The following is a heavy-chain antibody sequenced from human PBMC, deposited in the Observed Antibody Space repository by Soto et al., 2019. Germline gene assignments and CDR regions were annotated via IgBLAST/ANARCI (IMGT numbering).Heavy chain of an antibody. J-gene: IGHJ6*02. CDR1: GFTFSDYA. CDR2: ISGSGGST. Sequence: HPGGSLRLSCVASGFTFSDYAMAWVRQSPGKGLEWVSSISGSGGSTYYADSVKGRFTISRDNSKNTVFLQMSSLRAEDTAVYYCAKDHGMDVWGQGATVTVSS. V-gene: IGHV3-23*01. CDR3: AKDHGMDV.